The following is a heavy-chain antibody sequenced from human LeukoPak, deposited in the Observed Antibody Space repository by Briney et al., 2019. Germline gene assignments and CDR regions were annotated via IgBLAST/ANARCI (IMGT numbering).Heavy chain of an antibody. D-gene: IGHD3-22*01. Sequence: ASVKVSCKASGYTFTGYYMHWVRQAPGQGLEWMGRINPNSGGTNYAQKFQGRVTMTRDTSISTAYMELSRLRSDDTAVYYCARDLPSNYYYDSSGYYYWGQGTLVTVSS. CDR2: INPNSGGT. J-gene: IGHJ4*02. CDR1: GYTFTGYY. CDR3: ARDLPSNYYYDSSGYYY. V-gene: IGHV1-2*06.